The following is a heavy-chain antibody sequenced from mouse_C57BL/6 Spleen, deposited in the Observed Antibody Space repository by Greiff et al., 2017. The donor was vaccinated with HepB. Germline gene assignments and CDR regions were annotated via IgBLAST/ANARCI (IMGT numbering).Heavy chain of an antibody. V-gene: IGHV3-6*01. J-gene: IGHJ1*03. D-gene: IGHD1-1*01. CDR1: GYSITSGYY. CDR3: ARGATVVADWYFDV. CDR2: ISYDGSN. Sequence: DVQLQESGPGLVKPSQSLSLTCSVTGYSITSGYYWNWIRQFPGNKLEWMGYISYDGSNNYNPSLKQRISITRDTSKNQFFLKLNSVTTEDTATYYCARGATVVADWYFDVWGTGTTVTVSS.